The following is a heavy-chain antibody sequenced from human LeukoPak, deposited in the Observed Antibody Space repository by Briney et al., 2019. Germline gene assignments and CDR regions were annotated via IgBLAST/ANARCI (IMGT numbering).Heavy chain of an antibody. CDR1: GFTFSSYA. V-gene: IGHV3-30-3*01. CDR3: ASQDPNGEGYFDY. D-gene: IGHD4-17*01. CDR2: ISYDGSNK. J-gene: IGHJ4*02. Sequence: GRSLRLSCAASGFTFSSYAMHWVRQAPGKRLEWVAVISYDGSNKYYADSVKGRFTISRDNSKNTLYLQMNSLRAEDTAVYYCASQDPNGEGYFDYWGQGTLVTVSS.